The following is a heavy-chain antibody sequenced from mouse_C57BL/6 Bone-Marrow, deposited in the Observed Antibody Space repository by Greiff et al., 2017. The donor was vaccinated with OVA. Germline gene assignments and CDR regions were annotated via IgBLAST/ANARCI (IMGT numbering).Heavy chain of an antibody. CDR1: GFTFSDYY. J-gene: IGHJ1*03. Sequence: EVQRVESGGGLVQPGGSLKLSCAASGFTFSDYYMYWVRQTPEKRLEWVAYISNGGGSTYYPDTVKGRFTISRDNAKNTLYLQMSRLKSEDTAMYYCARRYYGSSYEYFDVWGTGTTVTVSS. CDR2: ISNGGGST. CDR3: ARRYYGSSYEYFDV. D-gene: IGHD1-1*01. V-gene: IGHV5-12*01.